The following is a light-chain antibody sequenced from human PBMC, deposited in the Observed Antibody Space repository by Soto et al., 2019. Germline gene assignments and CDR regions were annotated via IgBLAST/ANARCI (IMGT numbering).Light chain of an antibody. V-gene: IGKV1-9*01. J-gene: IGKJ5*01. Sequence: DIQMTHSPSSLSASVVDRVTITCLASQRISNYLAWYQQKPGKVPKLLIYAASTLQSGVPSRFSGSGSGTEFTPTISSLQPEDFAIYYCQKLNSYPINFGQGTRLEIK. CDR2: AAS. CDR1: QRISNY. CDR3: QKLNSYPIN.